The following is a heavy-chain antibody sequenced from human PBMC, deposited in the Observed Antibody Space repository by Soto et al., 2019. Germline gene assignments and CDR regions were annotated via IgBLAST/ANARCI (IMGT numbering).Heavy chain of an antibody. CDR3: ARDRVYYVCGTHDLFAS. V-gene: IGHV1-69*13. D-gene: IGHD3-16*01. CDR1: GGTFSSYA. J-gene: IGHJ5*01. Sequence: GASVKVSCKASGGTFSSYAISWVRQAPGQGLEWMGGIIPIFGTANYAQKFQGRVTITADESTSTAYMELSSLRSEDTAVYYCARDRVYYVCGTHDLFASSGQRTLVTVSS. CDR2: IIPIFGTA.